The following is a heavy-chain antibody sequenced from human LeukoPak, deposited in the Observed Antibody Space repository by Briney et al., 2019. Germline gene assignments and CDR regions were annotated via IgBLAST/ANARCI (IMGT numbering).Heavy chain of an antibody. CDR2: INPNSGGT. D-gene: IGHD3-10*01. Sequence: ASVKVSCKASGYTFTGYYMHWVRQAPGQGLEWMGWINPNSGGTNYAQKFQGRVTMTRDTSISTAYMELSRLRSDDTAVYYCARDRQRITMVRGVIITDAGYWGQGTLVTVSA. V-gene: IGHV1-2*02. J-gene: IGHJ4*02. CDR1: GYTFTGYY. CDR3: ARDRQRITMVRGVIITDAGY.